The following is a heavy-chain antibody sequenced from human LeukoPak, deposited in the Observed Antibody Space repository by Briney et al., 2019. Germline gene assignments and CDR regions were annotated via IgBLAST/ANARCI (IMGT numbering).Heavy chain of an antibody. J-gene: IGHJ4*02. CDR1: GFTFSDYY. CDR3: ARSLITSGWYAAY. D-gene: IGHD6-19*01. CDR2: ISSSGSTI. V-gene: IGHV3-11*01. Sequence: PGGSLRLSCEASGFTFSDYYMSWIRQAPGKGLEWVSHISSSGSTIYYADSVKGRFTISRDNAKNSLYLQMNSLRAEDTAVYYCARSLITSGWYAAYWGQGTLVTVSS.